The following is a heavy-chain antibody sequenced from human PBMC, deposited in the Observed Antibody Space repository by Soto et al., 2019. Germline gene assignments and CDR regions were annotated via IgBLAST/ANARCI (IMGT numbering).Heavy chain of an antibody. CDR3: ARGGDYDFWSGYNYYFDY. CDR1: GFTFSSYS. V-gene: IGHV3-48*01. CDR2: ISSSSSTI. J-gene: IGHJ4*02. D-gene: IGHD3-3*01. Sequence: LSLTCAASGFTFSSYSMNWVRQAPGKGLEWVSYISSSSSTIYYADSVKGRFTISRDNAKNSLYLQMNSLRAEDTAVYYCARGGDYDFWSGYNYYFDYWGQGTLVTVSS.